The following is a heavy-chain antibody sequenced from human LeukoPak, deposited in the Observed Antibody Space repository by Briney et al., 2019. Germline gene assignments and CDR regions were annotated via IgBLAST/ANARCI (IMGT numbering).Heavy chain of an antibody. J-gene: IGHJ4*02. CDR1: GESIRSGYY. V-gene: IGHV4-38-2*01. CDR2: GYHSGNT. CDR3: ATLPQY. Sequence: SETLSLTCAVSGESIRSGYYWGWIRQPPGKGLEWIGSGYHSGNTYYNPSLKSRVTISVDTSKNQFSLKLNSVTAADPAVYYCATLPQYWGQGTLVTVSS.